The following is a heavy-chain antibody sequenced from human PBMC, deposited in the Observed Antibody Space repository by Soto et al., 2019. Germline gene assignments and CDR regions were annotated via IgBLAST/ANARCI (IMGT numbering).Heavy chain of an antibody. CDR2: INSGASTT. CDR1: GFTFSSSW. J-gene: IGHJ4*02. CDR3: ARGPSGWFGYDY. V-gene: IGHV3-74*01. Sequence: GGSLRLSYAASGFTFSSSWMHWVRQAPGKGLVWVSRINSGASTTNYADSVKGRFTISRDNAKNTLYLQMDSLTAEDTAVYYCARGPSGWFGYDYWGQGTLVTVSS. D-gene: IGHD6-19*01.